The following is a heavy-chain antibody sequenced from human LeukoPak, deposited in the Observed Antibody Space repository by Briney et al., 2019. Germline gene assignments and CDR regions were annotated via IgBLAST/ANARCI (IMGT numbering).Heavy chain of an antibody. CDR2: ISGSGGST. CDR3: ARDYGGSSPFDY. J-gene: IGHJ4*02. CDR1: GLTFSSYA. D-gene: IGHD4-23*01. Sequence: QPGGSLRLSCTASGLTFSSYAMSWVRQAPGKGLEWVSAISGSGGSTYYADSVKGRFTISRDNSKNMLYLQMNSLRTEDTAVYYCARDYGGSSPFDYWGQGTLVTVSS. V-gene: IGHV3-23*01.